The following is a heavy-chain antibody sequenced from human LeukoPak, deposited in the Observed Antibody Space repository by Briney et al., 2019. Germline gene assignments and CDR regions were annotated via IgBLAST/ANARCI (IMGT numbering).Heavy chain of an antibody. D-gene: IGHD2-2*01. CDR1: GFTFSSYA. J-gene: IGHJ4*02. Sequence: PGGSLRLSCVASGFTFSSYAMSWVRQAPGKGLEWVSAISGSGGSTYYADSVKGRFTISRDNSKNTLYLQMNSLRAEDTAVYYCAKDRFVVVDYFDYWGQGTLVTVSS. V-gene: IGHV3-23*01. CDR2: ISGSGGST. CDR3: AKDRFVVVDYFDY.